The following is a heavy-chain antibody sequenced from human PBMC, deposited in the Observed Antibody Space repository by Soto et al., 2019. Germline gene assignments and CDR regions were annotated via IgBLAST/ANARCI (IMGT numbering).Heavy chain of an antibody. V-gene: IGHV4-59*01. D-gene: IGHD3-22*01. CDR1: GVSIRNYY. Sequence: SETLSLTCTISGVSIRNYYWSWIRQPPGKGLEWIGYVYFSGSTNYNPSLKSRVTISVDTSKNQFSLKLTSVTAADTAVYYCARASSYYYDTSGTRNFYYYPMDVWGQGTTVTVSS. CDR2: VYFSGST. CDR3: ARASSYYYDTSGTRNFYYYPMDV. J-gene: IGHJ6*02.